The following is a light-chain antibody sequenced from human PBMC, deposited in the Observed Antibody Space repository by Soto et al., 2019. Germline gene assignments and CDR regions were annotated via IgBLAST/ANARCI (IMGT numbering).Light chain of an antibody. J-gene: IGLJ1*01. V-gene: IGLV1-44*01. Sequence: QSVPTQPPSASGTPGHRVTISCSGSSSNIGSNTVSWYQHLPGTAPKLLIYSNIQRPSGVPDRFSGSKSGTSASLAISGLQSEDDADYYCAAWDDSLDGYVFGTGTKVTVL. CDR2: SNI. CDR1: SSNIGSNT. CDR3: AAWDDSLDGYV.